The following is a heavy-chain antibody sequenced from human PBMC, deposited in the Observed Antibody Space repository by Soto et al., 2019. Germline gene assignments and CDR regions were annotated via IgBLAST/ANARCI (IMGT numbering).Heavy chain of an antibody. CDR1: GFTFSSYA. CDR2: ISGSGGST. V-gene: IGHV3-23*01. CDR3: AKATSSSSERYYYYGMDV. J-gene: IGHJ6*02. D-gene: IGHD6-6*01. Sequence: GGSLRFSCAASGFTFSSYAMSWVRQAPGKGLEWVSAISGSGGSTYYADSVKGRFTISRDNSKNTLYLQMNSLRAEDTAVYYCAKATSSSSERYYYYGMDVWGQGTTVTVSS.